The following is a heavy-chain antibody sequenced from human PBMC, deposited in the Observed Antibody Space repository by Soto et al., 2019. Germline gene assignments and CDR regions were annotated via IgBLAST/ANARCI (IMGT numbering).Heavy chain of an antibody. V-gene: IGHV3-74*01. CDR2: INSDGSSI. CDR3: VGGAPFEY. J-gene: IGHJ4*02. CDR1: GFTFSSYW. Sequence: EVQVVECGGGLVQPGGSLRLSCAASGFTFSSYWMHWVRRGPGKGLVWVSRINSDGSSIDYADSVKGRFTISRDNAKNTLYLQMNSLTAEDTALYYCVGGAPFEYWGQGTLVTVSS.